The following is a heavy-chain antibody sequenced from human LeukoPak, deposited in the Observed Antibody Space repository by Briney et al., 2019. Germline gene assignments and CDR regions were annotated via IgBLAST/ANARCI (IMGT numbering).Heavy chain of an antibody. J-gene: IGHJ4*02. CDR3: ARLVSRDIAAPFDY. CDR2: IYPGDSDT. Sequence: GESLKISCKGSGYSFSSYWIGWVRQMPGKGLEWMGMIYPGDSDTRYSPSFQGQVTISADKSISTAYLQWSSLKASDTAMYYCARLVSRDIAAPFDYWGQGTLVTVSS. CDR1: GYSFSSYW. V-gene: IGHV5-51*03. D-gene: IGHD6-13*01.